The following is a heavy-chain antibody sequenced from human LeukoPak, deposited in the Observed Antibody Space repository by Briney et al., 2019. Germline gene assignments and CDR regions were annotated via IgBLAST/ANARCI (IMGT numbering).Heavy chain of an antibody. CDR2: INPNSGGT. Sequence: ASVKVSCKASGYTFTGYYMHWVRQAPGQGLEWMGWINPNSGGTNYARKFQGRVTMTRDTSISTAYMELSRLRSDDTAVYYCASSYSSGRDNWFDPWGQGTLVTVSS. CDR3: ASSYSSGRDNWFDP. V-gene: IGHV1-2*02. D-gene: IGHD6-19*01. CDR1: GYTFTGYY. J-gene: IGHJ5*02.